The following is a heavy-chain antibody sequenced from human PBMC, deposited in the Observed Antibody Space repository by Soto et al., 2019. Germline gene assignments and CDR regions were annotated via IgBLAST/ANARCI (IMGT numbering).Heavy chain of an antibody. V-gene: IGHV3-48*02. D-gene: IGHD3-10*01. J-gene: IGHJ4*02. CDR3: ARGNSTGSHYNSGY. Sequence: EVQLVESGGGLVQPGGSLRLSCLTSGFSFHTFDMNWVRQAPGRGLEWVSSISRTDGTIYYADSVRGRFTVSRDNAVTSLYLQMSSLRDEDTAVYYCARGNSTGSHYNSGYWGQGTLVIVSS. CDR2: ISRTDGTI. CDR1: GFSFHTFD.